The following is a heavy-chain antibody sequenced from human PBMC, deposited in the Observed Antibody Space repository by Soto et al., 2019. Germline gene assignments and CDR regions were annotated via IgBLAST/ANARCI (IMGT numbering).Heavy chain of an antibody. Sequence: GSLRLSFSASGLSLSSYAMRLVRQAPGKGLEYVSAISSNGGSTYYADSVKGRFTISRDNSKNTLYRQMSSLRAEDTAVYYCVKEDSAAAFQGVYWGQGTLVIVSS. D-gene: IGHD6-13*01. CDR3: VKEDSAAAFQGVY. CDR1: GLSLSSYA. J-gene: IGHJ4*02. CDR2: ISSNGGST. V-gene: IGHV3-64D*06.